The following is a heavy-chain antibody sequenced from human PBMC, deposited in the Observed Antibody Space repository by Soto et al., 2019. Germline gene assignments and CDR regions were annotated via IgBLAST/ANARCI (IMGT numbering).Heavy chain of an antibody. J-gene: IGHJ4*02. CDR2: IYWDDDK. V-gene: IGHV2-5*02. D-gene: IGHD1-26*01. CDR1: GFSLSTSGVG. CDR3: ALRRGSGSYYGDFDY. Sequence: QITLKESGPTLVKPTQTLTLTCTFSGFSLSTSGVGVGWIRQPPGKALEWLALIYWDDDKRYSPSLKSRLTITKDPPKNQVVLTMTTMDPVDTATYYCALRRGSGSYYGDFDYWGQGTLVTVSS.